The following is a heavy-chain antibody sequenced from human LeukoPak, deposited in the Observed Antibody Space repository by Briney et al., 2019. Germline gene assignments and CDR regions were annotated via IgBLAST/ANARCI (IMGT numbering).Heavy chain of an antibody. D-gene: IGHD5-24*01. V-gene: IGHV3-53*01. J-gene: IGHJ4*02. CDR3: ARGRDGYNYGY. CDR1: GFTFSSYA. Sequence: PGGSLRLSCAASGFTFSSYAMSWVRQAPGKGLEWVSVIYSGGSTYYADSVKGRFTISRDNSKNTLYLQMNSLRAEDTAVYYCARGRDGYNYGYWGQGTLVTVSS. CDR2: IYSGGST.